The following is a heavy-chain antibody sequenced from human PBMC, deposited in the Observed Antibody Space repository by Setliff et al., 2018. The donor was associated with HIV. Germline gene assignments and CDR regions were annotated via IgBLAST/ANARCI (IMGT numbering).Heavy chain of an antibody. D-gene: IGHD3-16*01. CDR2: IKQDGSEK. V-gene: IGHV3-7*01. Sequence: GGSLRLSCAASGFTFSRYWMSWVRQAPGKGLEWVDNIKQDGSEKYYGDSVQRRFTVSRDNAENSVYLQMNSLRAEDTAVYYCARDGGEYWGQGTLVTVSS. J-gene: IGHJ4*02. CDR1: GFTFSRYW. CDR3: ARDGGEY.